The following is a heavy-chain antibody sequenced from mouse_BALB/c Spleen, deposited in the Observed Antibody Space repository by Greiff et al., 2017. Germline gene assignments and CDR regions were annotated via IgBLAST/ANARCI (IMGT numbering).Heavy chain of an antibody. J-gene: IGHJ4*01. D-gene: IGHD2-10*02. CDR2: IYPGNSDT. CDR1: GYTFTSYW. CDR3: TRSRDREYGNYDYAMDY. V-gene: IGHV1-5*01. Sequence: VQLQQSGTVLARPGASVKMSCKASGYTFTSYWMHWVKQRPGQGLEWIGAIYPGNSDTSYNQKFKGKAKLTAVTSTSTAYMELSSLTNEDSAVYYCTRSRDREYGNYDYAMDYWGQGTSVTVSS.